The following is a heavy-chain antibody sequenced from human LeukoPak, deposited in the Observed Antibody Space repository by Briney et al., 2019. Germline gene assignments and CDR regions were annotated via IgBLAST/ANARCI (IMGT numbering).Heavy chain of an antibody. CDR3: ARGGNYDILTGYIFDY. J-gene: IGHJ4*02. D-gene: IGHD3-9*01. V-gene: IGHV3-7*03. CDR2: IKHDGGDK. Sequence: GGSLRLSCAASGFTFSNYWMSWVRQAPGKGLEWVANIKHDGGDKHYVDSVKGRFTIARDSARNSLNLQMNSLRAEDTAVYYCARGGNYDILTGYIFDYWGQGTLVTVSS. CDR1: GFTFSNYW.